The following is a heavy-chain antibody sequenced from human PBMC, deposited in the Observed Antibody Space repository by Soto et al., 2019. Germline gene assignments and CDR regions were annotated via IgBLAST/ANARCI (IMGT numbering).Heavy chain of an antibody. V-gene: IGHV1-18*01. Sequence: GASVKVSCKASGYTFTSYGISWVRQAPGQGLEWMGWISAYNGNTNYAQKLQGRVTMTTDTSTSTAYMELRSLRSDDTAVYYCARVSGLRSPSSWSDPWGQGTLVTVSS. CDR2: ISAYNGNT. CDR3: ARVSGLRSPSSWSDP. CDR1: GYTFTSYG. J-gene: IGHJ5*02. D-gene: IGHD4-17*01.